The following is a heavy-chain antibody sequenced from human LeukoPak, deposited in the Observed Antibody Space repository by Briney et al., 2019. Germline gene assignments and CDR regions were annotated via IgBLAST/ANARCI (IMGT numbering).Heavy chain of an antibody. Sequence: GRSLRLSCAASGFTFDDYAMHWVRQAPGKGLEWVSGISWNSGSIGSADSVKGRFTISRDNAKNSLYLQMNSLRAEDTAVYYCARTAARPHFDYWGQGTLVTVSS. CDR3: ARTAARPHFDY. V-gene: IGHV3-9*01. CDR1: GFTFDDYA. J-gene: IGHJ4*02. CDR2: ISWNSGSI. D-gene: IGHD6-6*01.